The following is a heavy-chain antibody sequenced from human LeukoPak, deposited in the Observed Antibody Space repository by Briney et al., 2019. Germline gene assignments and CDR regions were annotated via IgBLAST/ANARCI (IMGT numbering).Heavy chain of an antibody. V-gene: IGHV3-49*01. CDR3: AKDRAYCSSTSCYSGFDY. D-gene: IGHD2-2*02. CDR2: IRGKAYGRAT. Sequence: GGSLRLSCTASGFTFGDYAMSWFRQAPGKGLEWVGFIRGKAYGRATEYAASVKGRFTISRDGSKTIAYLQMNSLRAEDTAVYYCAKDRAYCSSTSCYSGFDYWGQGTLVTVSS. J-gene: IGHJ4*02. CDR1: GFTFGDYA.